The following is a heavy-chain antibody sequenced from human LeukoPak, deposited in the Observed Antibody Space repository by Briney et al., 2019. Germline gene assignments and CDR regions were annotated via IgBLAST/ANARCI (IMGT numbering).Heavy chain of an antibody. J-gene: IGHJ4*02. CDR3: AKDFSPRYGSGWTSSDH. Sequence: GASVKVSCKASGYTFTNYGISWVRQAPGQGLQWMGWISAYNGNTNYAQKFQGRVTMVTETSTSTAYMEMRSLRSDDTAIYYCAKDFSPRYGSGWTSSDHWGQGTLVTVSS. CDR1: GYTFTNYG. V-gene: IGHV1-18*01. CDR2: ISAYNGNT. D-gene: IGHD6-19*01.